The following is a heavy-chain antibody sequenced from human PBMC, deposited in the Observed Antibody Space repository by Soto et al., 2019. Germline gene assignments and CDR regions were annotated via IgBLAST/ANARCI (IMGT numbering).Heavy chain of an antibody. CDR2: ISGTGDTK. CDR1: GFFFSDYY. Sequence: GGSLRLSCAASGFFFSDYYLSWIRQAPGKGLECVAYISGTGDTKYYADSVEGRFTISRDNPKSSLYLQMNSLRAEDAAVYYCAIGGGQIYYKGLDVWGQGTLVTVSS. V-gene: IGHV3-11*01. D-gene: IGHD1-26*01. J-gene: IGHJ4*02. CDR3: AIGGGQIYYKGLDV.